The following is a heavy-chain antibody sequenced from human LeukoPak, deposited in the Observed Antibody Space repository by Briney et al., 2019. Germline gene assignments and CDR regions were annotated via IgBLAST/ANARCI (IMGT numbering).Heavy chain of an antibody. V-gene: IGHV1-2*02. CDR3: ARDPLLMVVPAAPLVLGDAFDI. J-gene: IGHJ3*02. Sequence: ASVKVSCKASGYTFTGYYMHWVRQAPGQGLEWMGWINPNSGGTNYAQKFQGRVTMTRDTSISTAYMELSRLRSDDTAVYYCARDPLLMVVPAAPLVLGDAFDIWGQGTMVTVSS. CDR2: INPNSGGT. CDR1: GYTFTGYY. D-gene: IGHD2-2*01.